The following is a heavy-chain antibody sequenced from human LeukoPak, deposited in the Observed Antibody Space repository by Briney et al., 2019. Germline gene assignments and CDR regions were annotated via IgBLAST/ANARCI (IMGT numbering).Heavy chain of an antibody. CDR3: AKNKDWNDEELDY. D-gene: IGHD1-1*01. CDR1: RFTFSSYA. CDR2: ISGSGGST. J-gene: IGHJ4*02. V-gene: IGHV3-23*01. Sequence: GGSLRLSCAASRFTFSSYAMSWVRQAPGKGLEWVSAISGSGGSTYYADSVKGRFTISRDNSKNTLYLQMNSLRAEDTAVYYCAKNKDWNDEELDYWGQGTLVTVSS.